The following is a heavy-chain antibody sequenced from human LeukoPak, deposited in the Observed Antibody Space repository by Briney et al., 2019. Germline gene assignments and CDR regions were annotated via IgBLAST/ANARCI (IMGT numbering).Heavy chain of an antibody. CDR2: IYYSGST. D-gene: IGHD4/OR15-4a*01. J-gene: IGHJ6*02. CDR3: AREDPRTKVPEGMDV. Sequence: SETLSLTCTVSGGSISSYYWSWIRQPPGKGLEWIGYIYYSGSTNYNPSLKSRVTISVDTSKNQFSLKLNSVTAADTAVYYCAREDPRTKVPEGMDVWGQGTTVTVSS. CDR1: GGSISSYY. V-gene: IGHV4-59*01.